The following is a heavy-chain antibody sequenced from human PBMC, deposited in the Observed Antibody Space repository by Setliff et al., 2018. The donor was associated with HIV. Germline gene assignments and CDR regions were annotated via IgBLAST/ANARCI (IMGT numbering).Heavy chain of an antibody. Sequence: ASVKVSCKASGYTFTSYYMHWVRQAPGQGLEWMGIINPSGDSTSYAQKFQGRVTMTRDTSTSTVYMELSSLRSEDTAVYYCARVARRGYFDYWGQGTLVTVSS. J-gene: IGHJ4*02. CDR1: GYTFTSYY. CDR2: INPSGDST. D-gene: IGHD6-6*01. CDR3: ARVARRGYFDY. V-gene: IGHV1-46*01.